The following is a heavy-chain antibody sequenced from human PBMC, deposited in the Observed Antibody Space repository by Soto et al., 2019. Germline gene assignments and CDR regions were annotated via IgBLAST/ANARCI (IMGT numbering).Heavy chain of an antibody. CDR3: ARATRDIVVVVAATPHYYYYGMDV. V-gene: IGHV1-69*01. CDR1: GGTFSSYA. Sequence: QVQLVQSGAEVKKPGSSVKVSCKASGGTFSSYAISWVRQAPGQGLEWMGGIIPIFGTAYYAQKFQGRVKITADESTSTAHMELSSLRSEDTAVYYCARATRDIVVVVAATPHYYYYGMDVWGQGTTVTVSS. J-gene: IGHJ6*02. CDR2: IIPIFGTA. D-gene: IGHD2-15*01.